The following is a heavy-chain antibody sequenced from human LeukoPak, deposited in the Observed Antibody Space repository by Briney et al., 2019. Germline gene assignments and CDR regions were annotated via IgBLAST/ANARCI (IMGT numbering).Heavy chain of an antibody. V-gene: IGHV3-30*18. CDR2: MSYDGSYK. CDR1: GFTFSSYG. J-gene: IGHJ4*02. Sequence: GGSLRLSCAASGFTFSSYGMHWVRQAPGKGLEWVSFMSYDGSYKYYADSVKGRFTISRDTSKDTLYLQMNSLRAEDTAVYYCTKGSSGAIDYWGQGTLVTVSS. CDR3: TKGSSGAIDY. D-gene: IGHD6-25*01.